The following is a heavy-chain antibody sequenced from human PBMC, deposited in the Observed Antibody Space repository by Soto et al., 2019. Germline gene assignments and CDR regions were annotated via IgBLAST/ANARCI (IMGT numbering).Heavy chain of an antibody. V-gene: IGHV4-34*01. CDR2: INHSGST. Sequence: QVQLQQWGAGLLKPTETLSLTCAVYGGSFSGYYWSWIRQPPGKGLEWIGEINHSGSTNYNPSLKSRVTISVDTSKNQFSLKLSSVTAADTAVYYCARGRLATVTTGGSFEDYRGQGTLVTVSS. CDR1: GGSFSGYY. CDR3: ARGRLATVTTGGSFEDY. J-gene: IGHJ4*02. D-gene: IGHD4-17*01.